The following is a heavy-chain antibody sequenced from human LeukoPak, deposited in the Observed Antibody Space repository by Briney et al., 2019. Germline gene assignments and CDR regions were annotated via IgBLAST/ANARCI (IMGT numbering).Heavy chain of an antibody. D-gene: IGHD1-14*01. CDR2: ISSDSGTR. V-gene: IGHV3-48*01. CDR1: GLTFSTYS. Sequence: GGSLRLSCGASGLTFSTYSMNWVRQAPGKGLEWVSYISSDSGTRYYADSVKGRFTISRDNAKNSLYLQMNSLRAEDTTVYYCARAAQPGFDPWGQGTLVTVSS. J-gene: IGHJ5*02. CDR3: ARAAQPGFDP.